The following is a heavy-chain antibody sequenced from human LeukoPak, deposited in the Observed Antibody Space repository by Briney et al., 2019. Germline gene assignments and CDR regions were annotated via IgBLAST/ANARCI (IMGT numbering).Heavy chain of an antibody. CDR3: AREQYSYGDDAFDI. Sequence: PGGSLRLSCAASGFTFSSYWMHWVRQAPGKGLVWVSRINSDGSSTSYADSVKGRFTISRDNSKNTLYLRMNSLRAEDMAVYYCAREQYSYGDDAFDIWGQGTMVTVSS. CDR2: INSDGSST. CDR1: GFTFSSYW. J-gene: IGHJ3*02. D-gene: IGHD5-18*01. V-gene: IGHV3-74*01.